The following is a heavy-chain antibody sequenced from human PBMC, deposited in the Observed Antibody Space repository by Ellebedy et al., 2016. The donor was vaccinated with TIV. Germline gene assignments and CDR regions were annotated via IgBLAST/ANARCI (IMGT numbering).Heavy chain of an antibody. CDR2: ISFDGSNK. Sequence: GGPLRLSXAASGFVFHTYAVHWVRQAPGKGLEWVALISFDGSNKLYADSVKGRFTISRDNAKNTLSLQMNSLGGDDTAVYYCARGSPDYYDNRPYPFDLWGQGTMVTVSS. V-gene: IGHV3-30*04. D-gene: IGHD3-22*01. CDR1: GFVFHTYA. J-gene: IGHJ3*01. CDR3: ARGSPDYYDNRPYPFDL.